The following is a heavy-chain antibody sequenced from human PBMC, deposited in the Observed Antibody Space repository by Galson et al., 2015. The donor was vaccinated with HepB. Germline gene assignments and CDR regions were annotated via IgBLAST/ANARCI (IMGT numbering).Heavy chain of an antibody. V-gene: IGHV1-69*13. CDR1: GGTFSSYA. CDR3: ASRIYVFGSGYFAY. CDR2: IIPIFGTA. Sequence: SVKVSCKASGGTFSSYAISWVRQAPGQGLEWMGGIIPIFGTANYAQKFQGRVTITADESTSTAYMELSSLRSEDTAVYYCASRIYVFGSGYFAYGGREPLSPVSS. J-gene: IGHJ4*02. D-gene: IGHD3-3*01.